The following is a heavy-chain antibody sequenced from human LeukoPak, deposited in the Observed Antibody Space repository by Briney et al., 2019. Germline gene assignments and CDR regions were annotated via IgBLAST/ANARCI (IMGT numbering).Heavy chain of an antibody. D-gene: IGHD6-19*01. CDR1: GYTFTCYY. CDR2: INPNTGAT. CDR3: ARDRVGSGWPRPWYFEF. Sequence: ASVTVSCKPSGYTFTCYYLHWVRQAPGQGLEWMGWINPNTGATIYAEKFQGRVTMTRDTSIDTAYMEMRSLRSDDTAVYYCARDRVGSGWPRPWYFEFWGQGTLITVSS. V-gene: IGHV1-2*02. J-gene: IGHJ4*02.